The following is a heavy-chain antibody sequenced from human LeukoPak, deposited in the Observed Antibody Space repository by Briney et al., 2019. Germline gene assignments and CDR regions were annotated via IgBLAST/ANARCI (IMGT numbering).Heavy chain of an antibody. J-gene: IGHJ4*02. V-gene: IGHV3-21*01. CDR3: ARDSTTVTTWTLDY. Sequence: GGSLRLSCAASGFTFSSYSMNWVRQAPGKGLEWVSSISSSSSYIYYADSVKGRFTISRDNAKNSLYLQMNSLRAEDTAVYYCARDSTTVTTWTLDYWGQGTLVTVSS. CDR2: ISSSSSYI. CDR1: GFTFSSYS. D-gene: IGHD4-17*01.